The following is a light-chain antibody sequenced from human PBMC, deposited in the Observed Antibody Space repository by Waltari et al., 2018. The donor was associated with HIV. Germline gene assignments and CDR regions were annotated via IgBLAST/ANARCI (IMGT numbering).Light chain of an antibody. J-gene: IGLJ2*01. CDR1: KLADKF. CDR3: QAWDANRVI. CDR2: HNS. V-gene: IGLV3-1*01. Sequence: TQPPSVSVSSGQTASITCSGEKLADKFPCWYQKKPGQPPILLVSHNSRRPSGVPGRFSASKSANPATLTSRGAQPLDESEYFCQAWDANRVIFGGGTTLTVL.